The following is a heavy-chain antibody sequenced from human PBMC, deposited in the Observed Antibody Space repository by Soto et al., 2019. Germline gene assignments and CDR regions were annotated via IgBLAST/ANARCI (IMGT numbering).Heavy chain of an antibody. CDR3: ARARTWLTTVTVYYYGMDV. V-gene: IGHV3-30-3*01. CDR1: GFTFSSYA. J-gene: IGHJ6*02. D-gene: IGHD4-4*01. CDR2: ISYDGSNK. Sequence: PGGSLRLSCAASGFTFSSYAMHWVRQAPGKGLEWVAVISYDGSNKYYADSVKGRFTISRDNSKNTLYLQMNSLRAEDTAVYYCARARTWLTTVTVYYYGMDVWGQGTTVTVSS.